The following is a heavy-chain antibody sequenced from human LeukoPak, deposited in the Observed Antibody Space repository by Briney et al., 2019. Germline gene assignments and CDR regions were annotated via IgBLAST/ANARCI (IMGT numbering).Heavy chain of an antibody. V-gene: IGHV3-23*01. CDR2: ISGSGDST. CDR3: VKGRGTTVTSAANY. D-gene: IGHD4-17*01. CDR1: GFTFSNYA. Sequence: GGSLRLSCAASGFTFSNYAMSWVRQAPGKGLEWVSGISGSGDSTYYVDFVKGPFTISRDNSKNTLYLQMNSLRAEDTAKYYCVKGRGTTVTSAANYWGQGTLVTVSS. J-gene: IGHJ4*02.